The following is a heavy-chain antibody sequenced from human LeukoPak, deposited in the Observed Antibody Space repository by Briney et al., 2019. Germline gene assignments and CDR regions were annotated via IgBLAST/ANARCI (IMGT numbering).Heavy chain of an antibody. CDR1: GFTFSSYV. D-gene: IGHD3-22*01. V-gene: IGHV3-23*01. CDR3: AKDRAFYYDSSGYYPDAFDI. J-gene: IGHJ3*02. Sequence: GGSLRLSCAASGFTFSSYVMSWVRQAPGKGLEWVSAFSGSGGSTYYADSVKGRFTISRDNSKNTLYLQMNSLRAEDTAVYYCAKDRAFYYDSSGYYPDAFDIWGQGTMVTVSS. CDR2: FSGSGGST.